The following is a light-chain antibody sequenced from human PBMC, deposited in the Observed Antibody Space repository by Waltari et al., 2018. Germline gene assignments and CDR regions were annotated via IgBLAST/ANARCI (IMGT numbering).Light chain of an antibody. CDR3: QQANSLPFT. J-gene: IGKJ4*01. Sequence: DIQMTQSPSSVSASIGDRVTITCRASQGINKWLVWYQQKPGKAPNVLIYAASILQSGVPSRFSGSGFGTDFTLTISSLQPEDFATYFYQQANSLPFTFGGGTKVEIK. V-gene: IGKV1-12*02. CDR2: AAS. CDR1: QGINKW.